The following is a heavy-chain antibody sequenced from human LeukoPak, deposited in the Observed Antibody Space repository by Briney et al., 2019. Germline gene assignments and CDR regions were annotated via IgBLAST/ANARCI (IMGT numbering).Heavy chain of an antibody. CDR3: ARVRYNNYMYYFDY. J-gene: IGHJ4*02. V-gene: IGHV4-59*01. CDR1: GGSISNYY. D-gene: IGHD4-11*01. Sequence: SETLSLTCTVSGGSISNYYWSWIRRPPGKGLEGIGYIYYSGSTNYNPSLKSRVTISVDTSNNQFSLKLNSVTAADTALYYCARVRYNNYMYYFDYWGQGALVTVSS. CDR2: IYYSGST.